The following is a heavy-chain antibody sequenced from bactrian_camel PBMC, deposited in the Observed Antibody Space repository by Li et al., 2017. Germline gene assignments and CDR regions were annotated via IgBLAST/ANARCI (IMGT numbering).Heavy chain of an antibody. J-gene: IGHJ6*01. CDR1: GYTGSSNC. D-gene: IGHD2*01. CDR2: IGRYT. CDR3: AACTYCSGGSCYRVGS. V-gene: IGHV3S55*01. Sequence: VQLVESGGGSVQAGGSLRLSCVVSGYTGSSNCMGWFRQAPGKEREGVAAIGRYTYYADSVKGRFTISKDNAKNTLSLQMNSLKPEDTAMYYCAACTYCSGGSCYRVGSWSQGTQVTVS.